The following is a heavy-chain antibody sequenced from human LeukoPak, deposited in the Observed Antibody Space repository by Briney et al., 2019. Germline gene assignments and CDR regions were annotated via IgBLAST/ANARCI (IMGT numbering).Heavy chain of an antibody. CDR1: GYTFTGYY. J-gene: IGHJ3*02. D-gene: IGHD6-19*01. CDR2: INPNSGGT. Sequence: GASVKVSCKASGYTFTGYYMHWVRQAPGQGLEWMGWINPNSGGTNYAQKFQGRVTMTRDTSISTAYMELSRLRSDDTAVYYCARSGGAVAGKDDAFDIWGQGTMVTVSS. CDR3: ARSGGAVAGKDDAFDI. V-gene: IGHV1-2*02.